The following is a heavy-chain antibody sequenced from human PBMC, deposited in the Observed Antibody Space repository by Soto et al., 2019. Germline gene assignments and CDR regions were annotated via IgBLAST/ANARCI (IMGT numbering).Heavy chain of an antibody. Sequence: GASVKVSCKASGYTFTGYYMHWVRQAPGQGLEWMGWINPNSGGTNYAQKFQGWVTMTRDTSISTAYMELSRLRSEDTAVYYCARGMKQQLVLQNLKYNWFDPWGQGTLVTVSS. CDR2: INPNSGGT. V-gene: IGHV1-2*04. J-gene: IGHJ5*02. D-gene: IGHD6-13*01. CDR3: ARGMKQQLVLQNLKYNWFDP. CDR1: GYTFTGYY.